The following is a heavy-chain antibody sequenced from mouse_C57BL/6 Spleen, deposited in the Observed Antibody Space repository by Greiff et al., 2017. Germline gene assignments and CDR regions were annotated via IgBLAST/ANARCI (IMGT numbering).Heavy chain of an antibody. J-gene: IGHJ1*03. CDR2: INPNNGGT. D-gene: IGHD1-1*01. V-gene: IGHV1-22*01. Sequence: VQLQQSGPELVKPGASVKMSCKASGYTFTDYNMHWVKQSHGKSLEWIGYINPNNGGTSYNQKFKGKATLTVNKASSTAYMELRSLTSEDSAVYYCAREATTVEGYFDVWGTGTTVTVSS. CDR1: GYTFTDYN. CDR3: AREATTVEGYFDV.